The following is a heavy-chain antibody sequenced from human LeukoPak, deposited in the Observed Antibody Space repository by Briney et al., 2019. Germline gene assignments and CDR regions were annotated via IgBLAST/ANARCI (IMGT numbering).Heavy chain of an antibody. D-gene: IGHD6-19*01. CDR2: IYSGGCT. J-gene: IGHJ4*02. CDR1: GFTVSSNY. V-gene: IGHV3-53*01. Sequence: GGSLRLSCAASGFTVSSNYMSWVRQAPGKGLEWVSVIYSGGCTYYADSVKGRFTISRDNSKNTLYLQMNSLRAEDTAVYYCARAPYSSGWYDYWGQGTLVTVSS. CDR3: ARAPYSSGWYDY.